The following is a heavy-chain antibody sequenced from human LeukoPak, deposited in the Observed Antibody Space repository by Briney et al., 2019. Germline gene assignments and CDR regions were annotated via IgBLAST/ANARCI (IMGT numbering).Heavy chain of an antibody. V-gene: IGHV3-21*01. Sequence: GGSLRLSCAASGFTFSSYSMNWVRQAPGKGLEWVSSISSSSSYIYYADSVKGRFTISRDNAKNSLYLQMNSLRAEDTAVYYCARAVGSGLVFSYFDYWGQGTPVTVSS. CDR3: ARAVGSGLVFSYFDY. D-gene: IGHD6-19*01. CDR2: ISSSSSYI. CDR1: GFTFSSYS. J-gene: IGHJ4*02.